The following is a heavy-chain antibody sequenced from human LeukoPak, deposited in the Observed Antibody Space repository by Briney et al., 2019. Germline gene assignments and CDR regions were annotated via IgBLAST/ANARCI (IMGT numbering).Heavy chain of an antibody. CDR2: ISSSSSYI. V-gene: IGHV3-21*01. D-gene: IGHD2-15*01. CDR1: GFTFSSYS. J-gene: IGHJ4*02. Sequence: GGSLRLSCAASGFTFSSYSMNWVRQAPGKGLEWVSSISSSSSYIYYADSVKGRFTISRDNAKNSLYLQMNSLRAEDTAVYYCARGDIVVVVAAPYYFDYWGQGTLVTVSS. CDR3: ARGDIVVVVAAPYYFDY.